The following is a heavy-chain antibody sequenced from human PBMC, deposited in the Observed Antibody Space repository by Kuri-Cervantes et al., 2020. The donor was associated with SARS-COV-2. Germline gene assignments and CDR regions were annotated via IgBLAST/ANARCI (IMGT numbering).Heavy chain of an antibody. J-gene: IGHJ3*02. CDR1: GFSLSTSGMR. D-gene: IGHD3-3*01. Sequence: SGPTLVKPTQTLTLTCTFSGFSLSTSGMRVSWIRQPPGKALEWLARIDWDDDRFYSTSLKTRLTISKDTSKNQVVLTMTNMDPVDTATYYCARGSGSTFDAFDIWGQATIATVSS. V-gene: IGHV2-70*04. CDR2: IDWDDDR. CDR3: ARGSGSTFDAFDI.